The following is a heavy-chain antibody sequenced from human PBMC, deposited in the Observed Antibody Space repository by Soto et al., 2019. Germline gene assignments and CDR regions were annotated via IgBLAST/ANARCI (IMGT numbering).Heavy chain of an antibody. CDR3: ASEYCSGGSCYYYGLDV. J-gene: IGHJ6*01. CDR2: IWNDGSNK. D-gene: IGHD2-15*01. V-gene: IGHV3-33*01. Sequence: QVKLVESGGGVVQPGRSLRLSCAASGFTCSSYGMHWVRQAPGKGLEWVAVIWNDGSNKYYADSVKGRFTISRDNSKNTLYLQMNSLRAEDTAVYYCASEYCSGGSCYYYGLDVW. CDR1: GFTCSSYG.